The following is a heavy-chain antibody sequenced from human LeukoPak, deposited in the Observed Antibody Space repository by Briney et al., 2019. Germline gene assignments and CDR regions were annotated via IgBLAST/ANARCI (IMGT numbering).Heavy chain of an antibody. D-gene: IGHD2-2*01. J-gene: IGHJ5*02. CDR2: IRTKAFGGTP. CDR3: SRGAAAAITGWFDP. V-gene: IGHV3-49*03. Sequence: GRSLRLSCTTSGFTFGDYTMSWFRQAPGKGLEWVGFIRTKAFGGTPEYAASVKGRFTISRDDSTSIAYLQMNSLKTEDTAVYYCSRGAAAAITGWFDPWGQGTLVTVSS. CDR1: GFTFGDYT.